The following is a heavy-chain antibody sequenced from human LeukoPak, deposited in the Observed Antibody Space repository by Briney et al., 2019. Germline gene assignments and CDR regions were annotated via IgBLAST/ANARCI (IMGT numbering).Heavy chain of an antibody. J-gene: IGHJ4*02. CDR2: IYDSGST. Sequence: PSETLSLTCTVSGGSISSYSWSWIRQSPGKGLEWIGYIYDSGSTNYNPSLESRVTISVDTSKNQFSLKLSSVTAADTAVYYCARVSCGGDCYADYWGQGTLVTVSS. CDR1: GGSISSYS. V-gene: IGHV4-59*12. D-gene: IGHD2-21*02. CDR3: ARVSCGGDCYADY.